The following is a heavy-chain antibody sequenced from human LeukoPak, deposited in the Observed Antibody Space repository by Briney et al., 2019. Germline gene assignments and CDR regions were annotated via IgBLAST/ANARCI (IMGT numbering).Heavy chain of an antibody. CDR2: IDSDTYGNTI. J-gene: IGHJ4*02. CDR1: GFTSSNAW. Sequence: GGSLRLSCAASGFTSSNAWMNWVRQAPGKGLEWISYIDSDTYGNTIYYADIVRGRFTISRDNAKNSLYLQMNSLRDEDTALYYCARDRDYAFDYWGQGTLVTVSS. CDR3: ARDRDYAFDY. D-gene: IGHD4-17*01. V-gene: IGHV3-48*02.